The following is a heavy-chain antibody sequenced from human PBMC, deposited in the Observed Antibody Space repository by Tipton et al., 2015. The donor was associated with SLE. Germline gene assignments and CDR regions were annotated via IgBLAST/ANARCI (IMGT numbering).Heavy chain of an antibody. V-gene: IGHV4-39*07. CDR2: IYHSGTS. J-gene: IGHJ1*01. Sequence: LRLSCSVSGGSISSGGYYWGWIRQPPRKGLEWIGAIYHSGTSFYNPSLRSRVTLSVGTSKSQFSMRLTSVTAADSAVYYCVRDRSYPPGPQGYFQLWGQGALVIVSS. CDR3: VRDRSYPPGPQGYFQL. CDR1: GGSISSGGYY.